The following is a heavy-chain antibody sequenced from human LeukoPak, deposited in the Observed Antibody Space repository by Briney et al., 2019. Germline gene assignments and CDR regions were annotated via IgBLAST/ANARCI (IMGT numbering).Heavy chain of an antibody. CDR2: IWYDGSNK. CDR3: ARDLLEMAPFDY. D-gene: IGHD5-24*01. J-gene: IGHJ4*02. Sequence: GRSLRLSCAASGFTFSSYGMHWVRQAPGKGLEWVAVIWYDGSNKYYADSVKGRFTISRDNSKNTLYLQMNSLRAEDTAVYYCARDLLEMAPFDYWGQGTLVTVSS. V-gene: IGHV3-33*01. CDR1: GFTFSSYG.